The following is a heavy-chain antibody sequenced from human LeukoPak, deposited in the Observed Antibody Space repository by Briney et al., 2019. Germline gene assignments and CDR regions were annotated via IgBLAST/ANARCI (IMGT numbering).Heavy chain of an antibody. J-gene: IGHJ3*02. D-gene: IGHD2-2*01. V-gene: IGHV3-48*04. CDR2: ISSSSSSTI. CDR1: GFTFSSYS. CDR3: AREGGPHQVDAFDI. Sequence: GGSLRLSCAASGFTFSSYSMNWVRQAPGKGLEWVSYISSSSSSTIYYADSVKGRFTISSDSAKNSLYLQMNSLRAEDTAVYYCAREGGPHQVDAFDIWGQGTMVTVSS.